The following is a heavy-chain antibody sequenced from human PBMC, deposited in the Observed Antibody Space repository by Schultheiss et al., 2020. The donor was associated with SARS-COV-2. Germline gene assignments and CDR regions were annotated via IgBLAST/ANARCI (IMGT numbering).Heavy chain of an antibody. CDR1: GFTFSSYA. V-gene: IGHV3-30*14. Sequence: GGSLRLSCAASGFTFSSYAMHWVRQAPGKGLEWVAFIRYDGRTEEYADSVKGRFTISRDNSKNTLYLQMNSLRAEDTAVYYCAREVLEWLDNDYYYYMDVWGKGTTVTVSS. D-gene: IGHD3-3*01. J-gene: IGHJ6*03. CDR3: AREVLEWLDNDYYYYMDV. CDR2: IRYDGRTE.